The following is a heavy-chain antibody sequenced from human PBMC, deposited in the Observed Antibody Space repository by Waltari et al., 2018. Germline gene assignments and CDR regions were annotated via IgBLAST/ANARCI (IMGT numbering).Heavy chain of an antibody. Sequence: QVQLQQWGAGLLKPSETLSLTCAVYGGSFSGYYWSWIRQPPGKGLEWIGEINHGGSTNYNPSLKSRVTISVDTSKNQFSLKLSSVTAADTAVYYCARRAITAYYYYGMDVWGQGTTVTVSS. CDR1: GGSFSGYY. CDR3: ARRAITAYYYYGMDV. D-gene: IGHD3-10*01. V-gene: IGHV4-34*01. J-gene: IGHJ6*02. CDR2: INHGGST.